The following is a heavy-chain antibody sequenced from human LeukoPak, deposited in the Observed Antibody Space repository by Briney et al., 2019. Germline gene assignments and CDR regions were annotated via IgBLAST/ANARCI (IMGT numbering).Heavy chain of an antibody. CDR2: ISSSSSYI. D-gene: IGHD3-10*01. V-gene: IGHV3-21*04. CDR3: AKGGLTEDPKGFGELFSAGVDWFDP. J-gene: IGHJ5*02. CDR1: GFTFSSYA. Sequence: GGSLRLSCAASGFTFSSYAMSWVRQAPGKGLEWVSSISSSSSYIYYADSVKGRFTISRDNAKNSLYLQMNSLRAEDTALYYCAKGGLTEDPKGFGELFSAGVDWFDPWGQGTLVTVSS.